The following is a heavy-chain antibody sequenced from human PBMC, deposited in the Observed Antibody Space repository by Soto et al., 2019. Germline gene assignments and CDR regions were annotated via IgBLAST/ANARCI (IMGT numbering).Heavy chain of an antibody. CDR1: GFTFGSNW. D-gene: IGHD2-2*01. Sequence: GGSLRLSCSASGFTFGSNWMHWVRQVPGKGLVWVSHINNDGSATNYADSVKGRFTISRDNAKNTLYLQMNSLRAEDSAVYYCASLFSSSVSLDHWGQGTLVTVSS. J-gene: IGHJ4*02. CDR2: INNDGSAT. CDR3: ASLFSSSVSLDH. V-gene: IGHV3-74*01.